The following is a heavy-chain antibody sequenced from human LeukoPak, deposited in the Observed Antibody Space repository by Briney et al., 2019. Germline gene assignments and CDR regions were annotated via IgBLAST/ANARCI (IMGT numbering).Heavy chain of an antibody. CDR3: TRGYSGYDPTYFDY. CDR2: IYYSGST. CDR1: GGSISGYY. D-gene: IGHD5-12*01. J-gene: IGHJ4*02. V-gene: IGHV4-59*01. Sequence: SETLSLTCTVSGGSISGYYWGWIRQPPGKGLEYIGYIYYSGSTNYNPSLKSRVTISVDTSKNQFSLKLSSVTAADTAVYYCTRGYSGYDPTYFDYWGQGTLVTVSS.